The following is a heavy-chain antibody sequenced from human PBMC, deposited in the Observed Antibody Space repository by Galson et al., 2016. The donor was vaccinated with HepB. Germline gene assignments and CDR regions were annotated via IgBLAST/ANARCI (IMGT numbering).Heavy chain of an antibody. Sequence: SLRLSCAASGFTFSNYAMSWVRQAPGKGLEWVSATSGSTGRTYYADSVKGHFTISRDNYKNTLYLQMNSLRAGDTALYYCAKESPKNAGGAFDIWGQGTMGTVSS. D-gene: IGHD1-1*01. CDR1: GFTFSNYA. CDR2: TSGSTGRT. V-gene: IGHV3-23*01. CDR3: AKESPKNAGGAFDI. J-gene: IGHJ3*02.